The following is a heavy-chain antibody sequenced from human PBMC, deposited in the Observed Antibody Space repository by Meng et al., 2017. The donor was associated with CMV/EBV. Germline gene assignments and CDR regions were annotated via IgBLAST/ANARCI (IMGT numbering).Heavy chain of an antibody. CDR3: AGVRGDIVVVTATTWFDP. CDR2: IYYSGST. CDR1: SSGSYY. J-gene: IGHJ5*02. D-gene: IGHD2-2*01. Sequence: SSGSYYWSWIRQPQEKGLRWIGYIYYSGSTNYNPSLKSRVTISVDTSKNQFSLPLPSVPASPPSVYYCAGVRGDIVVVTATTWFDPWGQGTLVTVSS. V-gene: IGHV4-61*01.